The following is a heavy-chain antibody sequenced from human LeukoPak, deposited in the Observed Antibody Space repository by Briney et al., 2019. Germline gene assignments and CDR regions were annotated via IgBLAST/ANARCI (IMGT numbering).Heavy chain of an antibody. CDR3: ARRPGYSSGWYLDY. Sequence: GESLKISCKGSGYSFTYWIGWVRQMPGKGLEWMGIIYSGDSHTRYSPSFQGQVTISADKSISTAYLQWGSLKASDTAMYYCARRPGYSSGWYLDYWGQGTLVTVSS. D-gene: IGHD6-19*01. J-gene: IGHJ4*02. CDR1: GYSFTYW. V-gene: IGHV5-51*01. CDR2: IYSGDSHT.